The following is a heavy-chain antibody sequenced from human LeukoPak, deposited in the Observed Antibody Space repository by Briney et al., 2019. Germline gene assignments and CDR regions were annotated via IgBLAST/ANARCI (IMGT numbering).Heavy chain of an antibody. V-gene: IGHV4-34*01. CDR3: ATRYSTSSRDH. CDR1: GGSFSGYY. J-gene: IGHJ4*02. D-gene: IGHD6-6*01. CDR2: INHSGST. Sequence: SETLSLTCAVYGGSFSGYYWSWIRQPPGKGLEWIGEINHSGSTNYNLSLKSRVTISVDTSKNQFSLKLSSVTAADTAVYYCATRYSTSSRDHWGQGTLVTVSS.